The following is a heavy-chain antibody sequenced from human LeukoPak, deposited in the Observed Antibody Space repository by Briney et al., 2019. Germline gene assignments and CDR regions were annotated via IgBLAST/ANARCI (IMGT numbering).Heavy chain of an antibody. J-gene: IGHJ5*02. CDR3: RSCWAGVGELCPGFGP. CDR1: GGTFSSYA. D-gene: IGHD3-16*01. V-gene: IGHV1-69*06. CDR2: FIPIFGTA. Sequence: SVKVPCTASGGTFSSYAISWVRQAPGQGLEWMGGFIPIFGTANYAQKFQGRVTITADKSKSTAYMELSSLSSEDPAVYYCRSCWAGVGELCPGFGPWGQGALVSLSS.